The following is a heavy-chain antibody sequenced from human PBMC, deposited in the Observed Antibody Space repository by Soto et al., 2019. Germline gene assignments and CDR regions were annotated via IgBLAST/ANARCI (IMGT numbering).Heavy chain of an antibody. CDR3: AREGRGAISWFDP. Sequence: PSETLSLTCTVSGGSISSGDYYWSWIRQPPGKGLEWIGYIYYSGSTYYNPSLKSRVTISVDTSKNQFSLKLSSVTAADTAVYYCAREGRGAISWFDPWGQGTLVTVSS. J-gene: IGHJ5*02. CDR2: IYYSGST. CDR1: GGSISSGDYY. V-gene: IGHV4-30-4*01. D-gene: IGHD3-10*01.